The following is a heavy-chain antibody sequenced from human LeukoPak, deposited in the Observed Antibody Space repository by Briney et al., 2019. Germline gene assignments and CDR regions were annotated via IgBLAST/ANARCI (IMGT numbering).Heavy chain of an antibody. D-gene: IGHD2-2*02. CDR3: AARVVPAAIEGDAFDI. V-gene: IGHV1-46*01. CDR2: INPSGGST. CDR1: GYTFTSYY. Sequence: ASVKVSCKASGYTFTSYYMHWVRQAPGQGLEWMGIINPSGGSTSYAQKFQGRVTITADESTSTAYMELSSLRSEDTAVYYCAARVVPAAIEGDAFDIWGQGTMVTVSS. J-gene: IGHJ3*02.